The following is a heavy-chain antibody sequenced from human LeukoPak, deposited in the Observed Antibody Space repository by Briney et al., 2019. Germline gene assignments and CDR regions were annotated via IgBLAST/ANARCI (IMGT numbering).Heavy chain of an antibody. CDR1: GFTFSSYS. V-gene: IGHV3-48*04. D-gene: IGHD3-16*01. CDR3: ARDDLGVPPWGRY. J-gene: IGHJ4*02. Sequence: PGGSLRLTCAASGFTFSSYSMNWVSQAPGKGLEGVPYISSSSSTIYYADSVKGRFTISRDNAKNSLYLQMNSLRAEDTAVYYCARDDLGVPPWGRYWGQGTLVTVSS. CDR2: ISSSSSTI.